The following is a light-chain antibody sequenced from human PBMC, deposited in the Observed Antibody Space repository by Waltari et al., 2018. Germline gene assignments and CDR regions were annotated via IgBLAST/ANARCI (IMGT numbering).Light chain of an antibody. CDR3: QQYNDWPPLT. CDR1: QSVSSF. Sequence: EVVMTQSPATLSVSPGEKATLSCRASQSVSSFLAWYQQKPGQAPRLLIYGASTRATGIPARCSGGGSGKEFTLPISSLQSEDFAVYYCQQYNDWPPLTFGGGTKVEIK. CDR2: GAS. V-gene: IGKV3-15*01. J-gene: IGKJ4*01.